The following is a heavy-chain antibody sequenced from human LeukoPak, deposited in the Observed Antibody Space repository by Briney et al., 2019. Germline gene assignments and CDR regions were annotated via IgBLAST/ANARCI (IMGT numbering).Heavy chain of an antibody. J-gene: IGHJ6*02. Sequence: QAGGSLRLSCAASGFSFSTYGMHWVRQAPGKGLEWVAVIPFDGTNKYYADSVKGRFTISRDNSKNTLYLQMYSLRAEDTAVYYCVKDGGDYLSLAVYHYYGLDVWGQGTTVTVSS. V-gene: IGHV3-30*18. CDR2: IPFDGTNK. D-gene: IGHD4-17*01. CDR3: VKDGGDYLSLAVYHYYGLDV. CDR1: GFSFSTYG.